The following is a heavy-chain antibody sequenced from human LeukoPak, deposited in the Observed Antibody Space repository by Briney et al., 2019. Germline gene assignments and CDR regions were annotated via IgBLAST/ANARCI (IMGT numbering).Heavy chain of an antibody. D-gene: IGHD2-15*01. CDR3: ARDSGRREDY. CDR2: SSSSGSTM. J-gene: IGHJ4*02. V-gene: IGHV3-48*04. CDR1: GFTFSSYG. Sequence: GGTLRLSCAASGFTFSSYGMSWVRQAPGKGLEWVSYSSSSGSTMYYADSVKGRFTISRDNAKDSLYLQMNSLRAEDTAVYYCARDSGRREDYWGQGALVTVSS.